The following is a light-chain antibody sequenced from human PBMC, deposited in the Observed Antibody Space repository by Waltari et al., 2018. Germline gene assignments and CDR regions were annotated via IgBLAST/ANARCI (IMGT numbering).Light chain of an antibody. V-gene: IGLV1-44*01. CDR1: SSNIGDNV. J-gene: IGLJ3*02. Sequence: QSVLTQPPSASGTPGQRVTISCSGRSSNIGDNVVHWYQQLPGKAPKLLIYRNDQRPSGVPDRFSASKSGTSASLAISGLQSEDEADYYCAAWDDRMNGHWVFGGGTKVTVL. CDR2: RND. CDR3: AAWDDRMNGHWV.